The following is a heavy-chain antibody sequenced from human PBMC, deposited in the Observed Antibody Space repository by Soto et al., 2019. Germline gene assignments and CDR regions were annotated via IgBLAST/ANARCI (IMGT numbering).Heavy chain of an antibody. V-gene: IGHV3-33*01. Sequence: PGGSLRLSCAASGFTFRTYGMHWVRQAPGKGLEWVAVIWSDGNNRYYADSVEGRFTISRDNSKNTVYLQMNSLRDEDTAVYYWVRGDNWNDGASDSWGQGTLVTVSS. D-gene: IGHD1-1*01. CDR2: IWSDGNNR. CDR1: GFTFRTYG. J-gene: IGHJ5*01. CDR3: VRGDNWNDGASDS.